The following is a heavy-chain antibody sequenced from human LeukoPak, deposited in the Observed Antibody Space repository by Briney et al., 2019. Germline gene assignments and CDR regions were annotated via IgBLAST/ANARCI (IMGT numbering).Heavy chain of an antibody. CDR3: ARNYYGMDV. V-gene: IGHV3-7*01. J-gene: IGHJ6*02. CDR1: GFPFSIYY. Sequence: GGSLRLSCAASGFPFSIYYMSWFRQAPGKGLEWVAKIKPGGSEQYYVDSVEGRFTISRDNAKNSLYLQMNSLRAEDTAVYYCARNYYGMDVWGQGTTVTVSS. CDR2: IKPGGSEQ.